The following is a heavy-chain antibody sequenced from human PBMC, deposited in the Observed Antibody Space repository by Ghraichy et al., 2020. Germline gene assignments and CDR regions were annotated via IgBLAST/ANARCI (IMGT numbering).Heavy chain of an antibody. V-gene: IGHV4-39*01. J-gene: IGHJ2*01. CDR3: ASPILDYGDYGYVPYWYFDL. D-gene: IGHD4-17*01. Sequence: SETLSLTCTVSGGSISSSSYYWGWIRQPPGKGLEWIGSIYYSGSTYYNPSLKSRVTISVDTSKNQFSLKLSSVTAADTAVYYCASPILDYGDYGYVPYWYFDLWGRGTLVTVSS. CDR2: IYYSGST. CDR1: GGSISSSSYY.